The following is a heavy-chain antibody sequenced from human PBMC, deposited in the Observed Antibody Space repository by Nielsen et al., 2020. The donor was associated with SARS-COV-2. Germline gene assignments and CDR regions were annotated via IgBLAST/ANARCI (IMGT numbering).Heavy chain of an antibody. CDR2: ISYDGSNK. CDR3: ARGCSSTSCYYDWFDP. V-gene: IGHV3-30*03. J-gene: IGHJ5*02. CDR1: GFTFSSYG. D-gene: IGHD2-2*01. Sequence: GGSLRLSCAASGFTFSSYGMHWVRQAPGKGLEWVAVISYDGSNKYYADSVKGRFTISRDNSKNTLYLQMNSLRAEDTAVYYCARGCSSTSCYYDWFDPWGQGTLVTVSS.